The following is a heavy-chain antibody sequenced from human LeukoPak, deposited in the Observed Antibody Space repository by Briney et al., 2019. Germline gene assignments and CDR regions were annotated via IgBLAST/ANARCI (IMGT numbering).Heavy chain of an antibody. CDR1: GGSISSSNW. J-gene: IGHJ5*02. CDR3: ARHYGP. D-gene: IGHD3-16*01. V-gene: IGHV4-4*02. Sequence: SGTLSLTCAVSGGSISSSNWWSWVRQPPGRGLEWIGSIYDSGSTYYNPSLKSRVTISVDTSKNQFSLKLNSVTAADTAVYYCARHYGPWGQGTLVTVSS. CDR2: IYDSGST.